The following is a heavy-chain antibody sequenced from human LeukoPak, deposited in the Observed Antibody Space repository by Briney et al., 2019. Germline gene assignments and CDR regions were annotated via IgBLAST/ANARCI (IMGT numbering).Heavy chain of an antibody. CDR3: AREREWTRAFDI. CDR1: GGSISSYY. Sequence: SETLSLTCTVSGGSISSYYWSWIRQPPGKGLEWIGHIYYSGSTNYNPSLKSRVTISVDTSKNQFSLKLSSVTAADTAVYYCAREREWTRAFDIWGQGTMVAVSS. CDR2: IYYSGST. J-gene: IGHJ3*02. D-gene: IGHD3-3*01. V-gene: IGHV4-59*01.